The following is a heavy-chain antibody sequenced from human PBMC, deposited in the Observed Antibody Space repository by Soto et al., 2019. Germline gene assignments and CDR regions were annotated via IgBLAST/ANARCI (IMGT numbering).Heavy chain of an antibody. Sequence: QVQLVESGGGVVQPGRSLRLSCAASGFTFSTYGMHWVRQAPGKGLEWVAVISYDGINKDYADSVKGRFTISRDNSKNMLYLQMNSLRAEDAAVYYCAKDRGSGSYQEYFDYWGQGTVVTVSS. D-gene: IGHD1-26*01. V-gene: IGHV3-30*18. CDR2: ISYDGINK. CDR1: GFTFSTYG. CDR3: AKDRGSGSYQEYFDY. J-gene: IGHJ4*02.